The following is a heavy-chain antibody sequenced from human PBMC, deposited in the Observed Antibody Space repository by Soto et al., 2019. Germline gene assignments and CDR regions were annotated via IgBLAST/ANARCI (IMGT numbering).Heavy chain of an antibody. D-gene: IGHD4-17*01. CDR2: IYYSGST. Sequence: SETLSLTCTVSGGSISSYYWSWIRQPPGKGLEWIGYIYYSGSTNYNPSLKSRVTISVDTSKNQFSLKLSSVTAADTAVYYCARETYGDYVGYFDLWAQGNLVTVSS. CDR1: GGSISSYY. J-gene: IGHJ5*02. V-gene: IGHV4-59*12. CDR3: ARETYGDYVGYFDL.